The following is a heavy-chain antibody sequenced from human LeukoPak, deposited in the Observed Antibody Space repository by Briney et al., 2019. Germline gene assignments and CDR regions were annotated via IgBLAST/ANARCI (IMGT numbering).Heavy chain of an antibody. J-gene: IGHJ3*01. D-gene: IGHD3-22*01. CDR2: IIPIFGTA. CDR3: ASDTSHTGGYYYREDAFDV. CDR1: GYTFTGYY. Sequence: SVKVSCKASGYTFTGYYMHWVRQAPGQGLEWMGGIIPIFGTANYAQKFQGRVTITADKSTSTAYMELSSLRSEDTAVYYCASDTSHTGGYYYREDAFDVWGQGTMVTVSS. V-gene: IGHV1-69*06.